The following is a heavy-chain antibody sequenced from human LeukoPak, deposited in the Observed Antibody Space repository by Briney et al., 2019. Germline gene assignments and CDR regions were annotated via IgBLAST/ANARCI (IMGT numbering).Heavy chain of an antibody. J-gene: IGHJ4*02. CDR1: GYRFTSYW. CDR3: ARANEDYYDSSGYYDNFDY. Sequence: GESLKISCKGSGYRFTSYWIGWVRQMPGKGLEWMGIIYPGDSDTRYSPSFQGQVPISADKSISTAYLQWSSLKASDTAMYYCARANEDYYDSSGYYDNFDYWGQGTLVTVSS. CDR2: IYPGDSDT. D-gene: IGHD3-22*01. V-gene: IGHV5-51*01.